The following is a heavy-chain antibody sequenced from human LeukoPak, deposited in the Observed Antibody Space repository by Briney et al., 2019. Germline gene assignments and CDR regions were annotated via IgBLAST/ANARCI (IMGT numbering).Heavy chain of an antibody. D-gene: IGHD5-18*01. Sequence: GESLKISCKGSGRSFTTYWIGWVRQLPGKGLEWVGIIYPGDSDTRYSPSFQGQVTISADKSISTACLQWSSLKASDTAMYYCARQGYTYGYDYWGQGTLVTVSS. J-gene: IGHJ4*02. CDR1: GRSFTTYW. CDR2: IYPGDSDT. CDR3: ARQGYTYGYDY. V-gene: IGHV5-51*01.